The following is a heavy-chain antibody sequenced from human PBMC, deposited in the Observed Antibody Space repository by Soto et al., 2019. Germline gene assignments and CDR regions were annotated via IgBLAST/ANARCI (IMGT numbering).Heavy chain of an antibody. CDR1: GFAFSSYG. J-gene: IGHJ4*02. CDR2: IWYDGSNK. V-gene: IGHV3-33*01. Sequence: GGSLRLSCGASGFAFSSYGMHWGRQAPGKGLEWVAVIWYDGSNKYYADSVKGRFTISRDNSKNTLYLQMNSLRAEDTAVYYCARGVDYWGQGTLVTVSS. CDR3: ARGVDY.